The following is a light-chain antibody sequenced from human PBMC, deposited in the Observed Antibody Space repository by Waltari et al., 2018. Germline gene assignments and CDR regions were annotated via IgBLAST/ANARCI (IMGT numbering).Light chain of an antibody. CDR3: SSYAGSDNLI. CDR1: RLWDKV. V-gene: IGLV3-1*01. Sequence: SYELTQPPSVSVSPGKTVSITCSGDRLWDKVASCYQQKPGQSPVMVIYQDTQRPSGIPERFSGSNSGNTATLTISGTQIMDEADYYCSSYAGSDNLIFGGGTKLTVL. J-gene: IGLJ2*01. CDR2: QDT.